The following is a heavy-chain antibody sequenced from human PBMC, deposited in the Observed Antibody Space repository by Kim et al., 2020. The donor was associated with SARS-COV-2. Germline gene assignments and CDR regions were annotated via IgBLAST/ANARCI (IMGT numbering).Heavy chain of an antibody. CDR1: GFSFSDYY. V-gene: IGHV3-11*01. J-gene: IGHJ5*02. Sequence: GGSLRLSCAASGFSFSDYYMNWIRQAPGKGLEWLAYINSDGSSTKYADSVNGRFTISRDNDRKSLSLQMNSLTPEDTAMYYCVREPASWGQGTLVTVSS. CDR3: VREPAS. CDR2: INSDGSST.